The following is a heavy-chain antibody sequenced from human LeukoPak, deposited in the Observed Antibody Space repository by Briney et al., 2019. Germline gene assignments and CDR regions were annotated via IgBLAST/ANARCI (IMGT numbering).Heavy chain of an antibody. CDR2: FSGSGRST. J-gene: IGHJ4*02. V-gene: IGHV3-23*01. CDR1: GFTFSSYA. Sequence: GGSLRLSCAASGFTFSSYAMSWVRQAPGRGLEWVSAFSGSGRSTHYADSVKGRFTISRDNSKNTLYLQMNSLRAEDTAVYYCAKAGSMATPTPYYFDYWGQGTLATVSS. D-gene: IGHD5-24*01. CDR3: AKAGSMATPTPYYFDY.